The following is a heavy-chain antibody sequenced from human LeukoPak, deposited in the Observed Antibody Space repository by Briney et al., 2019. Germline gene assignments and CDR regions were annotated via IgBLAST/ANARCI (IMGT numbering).Heavy chain of an antibody. CDR3: ARGDGYGGNGYYFDY. CDR1: GGTFSSYA. CDR2: IIPIFGTA. J-gene: IGHJ4*02. D-gene: IGHD4-23*01. Sequence: SVKVSCKASGGTFSSYAISWGRHAPGQGLEWMGRIIPIFGTANYAQKFQGRVTITTDESTSTAYMELSSLRSEDTAVYYCARGDGYGGNGYYFDYWGQGTLVTVSS. V-gene: IGHV1-69*05.